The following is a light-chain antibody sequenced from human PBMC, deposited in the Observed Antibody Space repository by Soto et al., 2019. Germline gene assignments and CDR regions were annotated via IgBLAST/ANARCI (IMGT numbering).Light chain of an antibody. CDR2: DAS. Sequence: DIQMTQSPSTLSASVGDRVTITCRASQSISSWLAWYQQKPGKAPKLLMYDASILESGVPSRFSGSGSGTEFTLTISSLQPDDFATYYCQQYNSYWTFGQGTKV. V-gene: IGKV1-5*01. CDR3: QQYNSYWT. CDR1: QSISSW. J-gene: IGKJ1*01.